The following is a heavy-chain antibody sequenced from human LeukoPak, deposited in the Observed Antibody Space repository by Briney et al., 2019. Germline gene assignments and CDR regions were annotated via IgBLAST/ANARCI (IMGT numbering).Heavy chain of an antibody. CDR1: GGTFTDYS. CDR3: ARDRPRARYFDY. Sequence: GSSVSVSSTASGGTFTDYSISWVRQAPGQGGEGMGRIIPILNVPNYAQKFEGRVTITADKSTITAYIELSSLKSEDTAVYFCARDRPRARYFDYWGQGTLVTVSS. CDR2: IIPILNVP. V-gene: IGHV1-69*04. J-gene: IGHJ4*02. D-gene: IGHD2-15*01.